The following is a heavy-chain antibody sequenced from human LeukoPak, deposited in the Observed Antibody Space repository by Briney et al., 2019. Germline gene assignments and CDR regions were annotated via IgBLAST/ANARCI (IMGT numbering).Heavy chain of an antibody. CDR3: ARDSSGWYHWFDP. CDR1: GYTFTSYD. Sequence: ASVKVSCKASGYTFTSYDIQWVRQATGQGLEWMGWMNPNSGNTGYAQKFQGRVTMTRNTSISTAYMELSSLRSEDTAVYYCARDSSGWYHWFDPWGQGTLVTVSS. D-gene: IGHD6-19*01. V-gene: IGHV1-8*01. J-gene: IGHJ5*02. CDR2: MNPNSGNT.